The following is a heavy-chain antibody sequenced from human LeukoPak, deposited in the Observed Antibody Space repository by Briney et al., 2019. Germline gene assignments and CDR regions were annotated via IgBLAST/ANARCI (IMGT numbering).Heavy chain of an antibody. J-gene: IGHJ4*02. CDR2: IYYSGST. CDR3: ARDLDYYDSSGFY. Sequence: SETLSLTCTVSGGSISSSSYYWGWIRQPPGKGLEWIGSIYYSGSTYYNPSPKSRVTISVDTSKNQFSLKLSSVTAADTAVYYCARDLDYYDSSGFYWGQGTLVTVSS. CDR1: GGSISSSSYY. D-gene: IGHD3-22*01. V-gene: IGHV4-39*07.